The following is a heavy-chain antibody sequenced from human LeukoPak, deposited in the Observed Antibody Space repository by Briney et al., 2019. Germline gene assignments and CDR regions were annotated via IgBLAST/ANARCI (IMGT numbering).Heavy chain of an antibody. V-gene: IGHV7-4-1*02. J-gene: IGHJ5*02. CDR3: AREPRYCSTTSCYPTGWFDP. D-gene: IGHD2-2*01. Sequence: ASVKVSCKASGYTFSSYATNWVRQAPGQGLEWVGWINTNTGNPTYAQDFTGRFVFSLDTSVTTTYLQISSLKAEDTAVYYCAREPRYCSTTSCYPTGWFDPWGQGTLVTVSS. CDR2: INTNTGNP. CDR1: GYTFSSYA.